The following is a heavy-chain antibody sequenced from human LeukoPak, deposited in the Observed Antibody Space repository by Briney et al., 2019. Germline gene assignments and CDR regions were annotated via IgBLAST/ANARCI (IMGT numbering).Heavy chain of an antibody. V-gene: IGHV3-74*01. Sequence: GGSLRLSCAASGFIFSRYWMHWVRQAPGKELVWVSRINNDGSITNSADSGKGRFTISRDNAKDMLYLQMDSLRVEDTAIYYCARGPSVLGAIDNWGQGTLVAVSS. CDR1: GFIFSRYW. J-gene: IGHJ4*02. D-gene: IGHD3-10*01. CDR2: INNDGSIT. CDR3: ARGPSVLGAIDN.